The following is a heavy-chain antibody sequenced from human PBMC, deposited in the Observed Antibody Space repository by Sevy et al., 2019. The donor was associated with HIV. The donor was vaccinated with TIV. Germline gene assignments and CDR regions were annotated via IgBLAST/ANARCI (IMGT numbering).Heavy chain of an antibody. J-gene: IGHJ4*02. V-gene: IGHV3-49*04. D-gene: IGHD3-16*01. Sequence: GGSLRLSCTASGFIFGEYAMTWVRQAPGKGLEWVALLKRKPQGGTVDYAESVKGRFTISRDDSKSIAHLQMNDLKTEDTAIYYCTRGKGGQSIFDYWGQGALVTVSS. CDR1: GFIFGEYA. CDR3: TRGKGGQSIFDY. CDR2: LKRKPQGGTV.